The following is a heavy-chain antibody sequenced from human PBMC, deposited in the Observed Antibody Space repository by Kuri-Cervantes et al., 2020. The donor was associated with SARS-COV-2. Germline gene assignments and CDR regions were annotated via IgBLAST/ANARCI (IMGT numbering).Heavy chain of an antibody. CDR3: ARDGWGSSFDY. D-gene: IGHD7-27*01. V-gene: IGHV3-7*01. CDR1: GFTFSNYA. CDR2: IKQDGSEK. J-gene: IGHJ4*02. Sequence: GESLKISCAASGFTFSNYAMNWVRQAPGKGLEWVANIKQDGSEKYYVDSVKGRFTISRDNAKNSLYLQMNSLRAEDTAVYYCARDGWGSSFDYWGQGTLVTVSS.